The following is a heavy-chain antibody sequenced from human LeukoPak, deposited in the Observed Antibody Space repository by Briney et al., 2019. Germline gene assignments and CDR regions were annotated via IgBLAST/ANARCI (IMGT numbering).Heavy chain of an antibody. D-gene: IGHD3-9*01. CDR3: SLRRRGRFDP. Sequence: PSETLSLTCAVYGESFSGYYWSWIRQPPGKGLEWIGEINHSGSTNYNPSLKSRVTISVDTSKNQFSLKLSSVTAADTAVYYCSLRRRGRFDPWGQGTLVTVSS. J-gene: IGHJ5*02. V-gene: IGHV4-34*01. CDR2: INHSGST. CDR1: GESFSGYY.